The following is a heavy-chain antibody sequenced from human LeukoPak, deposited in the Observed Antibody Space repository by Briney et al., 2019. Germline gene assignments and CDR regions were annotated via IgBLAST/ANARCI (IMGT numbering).Heavy chain of an antibody. J-gene: IGHJ5*02. CDR1: GFTFSSYA. CDR3: NLSLRDNWFDP. V-gene: IGHV3-23*01. Sequence: GGSLRLSCAASGFTFSSYAMSWVRQAPGKGLEWVSAISGSGGSTYYADSVKGRFTISRDNSKNTLYLQMNSLRAEDTAVYYCNLSLRDNWFDPWGQGTLVTVSS. CDR2: ISGSGGST.